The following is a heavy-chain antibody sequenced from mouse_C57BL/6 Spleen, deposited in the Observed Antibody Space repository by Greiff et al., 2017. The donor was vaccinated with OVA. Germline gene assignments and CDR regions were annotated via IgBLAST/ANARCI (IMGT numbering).Heavy chain of an antibody. D-gene: IGHD2-1*01. CDR1: GFTFSDYG. V-gene: IGHV5-17*01. Sequence: EVKLEESGGGLVKPGGSLKLSCAASGFTFSDYGMHWVRQAPEKGLEWVAYISSGSSTIYYADTVKGRFTISRDNAKNTLFLQMTSLRSEDTAMYYCARGGNYYAMDYGGQGTSVTVSS. J-gene: IGHJ4*01. CDR2: ISSGSSTI. CDR3: ARGGNYYAMDY.